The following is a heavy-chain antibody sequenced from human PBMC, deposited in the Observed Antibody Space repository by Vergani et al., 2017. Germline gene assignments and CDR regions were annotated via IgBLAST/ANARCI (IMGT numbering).Heavy chain of an antibody. CDR2: MDYSGST. CDR1: GDSVISTDYH. J-gene: IGHJ4*02. Sequence: QVQLQESGPGLVKPSETLSLTCTVSGDSVISTDYHWGWIRQHPGKGLEWIGSMDYSGSTSYNPSLESRISISFETPKNQFSLRLTSGTAADTAVYYCASKRGACRAAYCHSYDFWGPGTLVGVSS. D-gene: IGHD2-15*01. V-gene: IGHV4-39*01. CDR3: ASKRGACRAAYCHSYDF.